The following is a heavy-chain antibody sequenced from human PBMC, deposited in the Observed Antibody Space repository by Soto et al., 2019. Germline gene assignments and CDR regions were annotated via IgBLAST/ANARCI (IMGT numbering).Heavy chain of an antibody. CDR2: IYSTGSP. V-gene: IGHV3-66*04. CDR3: AGHSHKDY. J-gene: IGHJ4*02. Sequence: MSWLRQAPGKGLEWVSLIYSTGSPFYADSVKDRFIISRDSSKNTLYLQMNSLRVEDTAVYYCAGHSHKDYWGQGALVTVSS.